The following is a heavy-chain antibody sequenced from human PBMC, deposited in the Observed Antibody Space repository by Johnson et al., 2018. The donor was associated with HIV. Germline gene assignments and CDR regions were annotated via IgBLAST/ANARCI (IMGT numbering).Heavy chain of an antibody. CDR1: GFTFSTYG. D-gene: IGHD4-11*01. CDR2: ITYDGSNQ. Sequence: QVQLVESGGGVVQPGRSLRLSCAASGFTFSTYGMHWVRQAPGKGLEWVAVITYDGSNQYYGDSVKGRFTISRDTSKKSVFLQMNNLRPEDTAVYYCAKETRDSRSAFDVWGQGTLVTVSS. CDR3: AKETRDSRSAFDV. V-gene: IGHV3-30*18. J-gene: IGHJ3*01.